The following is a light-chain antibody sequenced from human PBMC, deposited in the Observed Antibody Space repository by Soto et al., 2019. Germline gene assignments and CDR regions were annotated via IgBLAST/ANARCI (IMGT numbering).Light chain of an antibody. Sequence: QSVLTQPPSASGTPGQRVTISCSGSSSNIGNTYVNWYQQFPGTAPKLLIFSNDHRPSGVPERFSGSNSGNTATLTISRVEAGDEADYYCQVWDPSTDHPYVFGTGTKLTVL. CDR1: SSNIGNTY. CDR2: SND. V-gene: IGLV1-47*02. J-gene: IGLJ1*01. CDR3: QVWDPSTDHPYV.